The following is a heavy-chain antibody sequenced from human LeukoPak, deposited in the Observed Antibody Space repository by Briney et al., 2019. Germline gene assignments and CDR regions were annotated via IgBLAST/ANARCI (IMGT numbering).Heavy chain of an antibody. Sequence: GGSLRPSCAASGFTFSSYWMSWVRQAPGKGLEWVANIKQDGSEKYYVDSVKGRFTISRDNAKNSLYLQMNSLRAEDTAVYYCAREDIVVVPAAIRDYYYYGMDVWGQGTTVTVSS. D-gene: IGHD2-2*01. J-gene: IGHJ6*02. CDR1: GFTFSSYW. CDR3: AREDIVVVPAAIRDYYYYGMDV. V-gene: IGHV3-7*01. CDR2: IKQDGSEK.